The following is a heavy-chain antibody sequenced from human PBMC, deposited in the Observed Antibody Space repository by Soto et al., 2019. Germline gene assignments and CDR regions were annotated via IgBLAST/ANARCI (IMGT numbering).Heavy chain of an antibody. J-gene: IGHJ3*02. D-gene: IGHD3-10*01. Sequence: QVQLVQSGAEVKKSGSSVKVSCTAFGGTFSSYVISWVRQAPGQGLEWMGGIIPVFRTAKYAQRLQGRVSITVDESTTTTYVDLGSLRSEDPAVYFCATGPYGSGSDIWGQGTMVTGSS. CDR1: GGTFSSYV. V-gene: IGHV1-69*01. CDR2: IIPVFRTA. CDR3: ATGPYGSGSDI.